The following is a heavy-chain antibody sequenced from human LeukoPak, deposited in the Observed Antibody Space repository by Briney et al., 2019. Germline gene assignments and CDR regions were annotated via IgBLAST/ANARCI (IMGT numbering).Heavy chain of an antibody. CDR3: ARTRYYYKSRSYGAPYYFDY. J-gene: IGHJ4*02. CDR2: IYYSGST. Sequence: SQTLSLTCTVSGESISGFYWTWIRQPPGKGLEWIGYIYYSGSTNYNPSLKSRVTISVDTSKNQFSLKLSSVTAADTAVYYCARTRYYYKSRSYGAPYYFDYWGQGTLVTVSS. D-gene: IGHD3-10*01. CDR1: GESISGFY. V-gene: IGHV4-59*08.